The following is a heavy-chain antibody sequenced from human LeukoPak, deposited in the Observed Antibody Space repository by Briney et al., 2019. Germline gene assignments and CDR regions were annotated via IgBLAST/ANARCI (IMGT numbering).Heavy chain of an antibody. D-gene: IGHD3-22*01. CDR1: GFTFSSYN. J-gene: IGHJ4*02. CDR2: ITGRSSYI. V-gene: IGHV3-21*01. Sequence: GGSLRLSCAASGFTFSSYNMNWVRQAPGKGLEWLSSITGRSSYIYYADSMKGRFTISRDNAKNSLYLQMNSLRAEDTAVYYCARDLWDDSSDYYYRPFDYWGQGTLVTVSS. CDR3: ARDLWDDSSDYYYRPFDY.